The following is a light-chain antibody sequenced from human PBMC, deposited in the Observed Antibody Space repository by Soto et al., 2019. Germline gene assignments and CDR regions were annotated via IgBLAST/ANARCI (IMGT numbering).Light chain of an antibody. CDR2: AAS. Sequence: DIQMTQSPSSLSESVVDRVTISFRASQSIGTSLNWYQQKPGRAPKLQISAASNLQSGVPSRFSGSGSGTDFTLTISSLQPEDVATYYCQQSVSIPPTFGQGTKV. CDR1: QSIGTS. J-gene: IGKJ1*01. V-gene: IGKV1-39*01. CDR3: QQSVSIPPT.